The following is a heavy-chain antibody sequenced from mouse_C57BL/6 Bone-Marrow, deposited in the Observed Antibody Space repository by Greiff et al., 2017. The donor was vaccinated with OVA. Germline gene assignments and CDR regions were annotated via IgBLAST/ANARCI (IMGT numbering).Heavy chain of an antibody. CDR1: GFNIKDDY. D-gene: IGHD2-4*01. V-gene: IGHV14-4*01. CDR2: IDPENGDT. CDR3: TTWDYDYDVGY. J-gene: IGHJ2*01. Sequence: EVQLQPSGAELVRPGASVKLSCTASGFNIKDDYMHWVKQRPEQGLEWIGWIDPENGDTEYASKFQGKATITADTSSNTAYLQLSSLTSEDTAVYYCTTWDYDYDVGYWGQGTTLTVSS.